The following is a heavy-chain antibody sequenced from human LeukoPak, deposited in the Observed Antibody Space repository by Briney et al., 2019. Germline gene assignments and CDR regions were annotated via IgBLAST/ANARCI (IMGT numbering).Heavy chain of an antibody. CDR3: ARLFQYSSSSRYFQH. CDR1: GGSISSSSYY. D-gene: IGHD6-6*01. CDR2: IYYIGIT. J-gene: IGHJ1*01. Sequence: SKTLSLTCTVSGGSISSSSYYWGWIRQPPGKGLERIGSIYYIGITYYKSSLTSRVTISVDTSKNQFSLKLSSVTAADTAVYYCARLFQYSSSSRYFQHWGQGTLVTVSS. V-gene: IGHV4-39*01.